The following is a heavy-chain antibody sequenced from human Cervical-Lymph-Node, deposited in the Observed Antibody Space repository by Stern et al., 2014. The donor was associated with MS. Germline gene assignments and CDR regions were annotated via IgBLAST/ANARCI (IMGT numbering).Heavy chain of an antibody. Sequence: EVQLVQSGAEVKNPGESLKISCQGSGYSFTRYFIAWVRQMPEKGLEWMGLIYPGDSDTRYSPSFPGQVTISVDKSADTAFLQWSSLKASDTAMYYCARLFDSSDNRHLALDSWGQGTLVTVSS. CDR3: ARLFDSSDNRHLALDS. V-gene: IGHV5-51*01. D-gene: IGHD3-22*01. J-gene: IGHJ4*02. CDR2: IYPGDSDT. CDR1: GYSFTRYF.